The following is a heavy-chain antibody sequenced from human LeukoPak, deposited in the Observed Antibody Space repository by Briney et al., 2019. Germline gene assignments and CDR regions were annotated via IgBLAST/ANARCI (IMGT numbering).Heavy chain of an antibody. Sequence: SETLSLTCAVSGGSINSDGYSWSWIRQPPGKGLEWIGYMYHSGSTYYNPSLKSRVTISMDRSRNQFSLRLSSVTAADTAVYFCASHNSGNYSPYYYDSWGQGTLVTVSS. CDR1: GGSINSDGYS. CDR2: MYHSGST. CDR3: ASHNSGNYSPYYYDS. V-gene: IGHV4-30-2*01. D-gene: IGHD3-10*01. J-gene: IGHJ4*02.